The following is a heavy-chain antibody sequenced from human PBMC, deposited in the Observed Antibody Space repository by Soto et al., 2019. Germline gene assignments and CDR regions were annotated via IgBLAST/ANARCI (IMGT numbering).Heavy chain of an antibody. CDR2: INPSGGST. CDR3: ARVWSYCGGDCYPFDY. D-gene: IGHD2-21*02. CDR1: GYTFTSYY. Sequence: ASVKVSCKASGYTFTSYYMHWVRQAPGQGLEWMGIINPSGGSTSYAQKFQGRVTMTRDTSTSTVYMELSSLRSEDTAVYYCARVWSYCGGDCYPFDYWGQGTLVTVSS. V-gene: IGHV1-46*03. J-gene: IGHJ4*02.